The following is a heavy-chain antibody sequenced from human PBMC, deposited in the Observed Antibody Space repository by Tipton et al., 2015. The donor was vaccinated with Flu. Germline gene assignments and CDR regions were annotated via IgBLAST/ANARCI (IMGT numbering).Heavy chain of an antibody. CDR3: ATLTGDDY. Sequence: SLRLSCAASGFTFSSYEMNWVHQAPGKGLEWLSYISSSGTTTSYADSVRGRFTISRDNARNSLYLQLNSLRAEDTAVYYCATLTGDDYWGQGDLVTVSS. J-gene: IGHJ4*02. CDR1: GFTFSSYE. V-gene: IGHV3-48*03. CDR2: ISSSGTTT. D-gene: IGHD7-27*01.